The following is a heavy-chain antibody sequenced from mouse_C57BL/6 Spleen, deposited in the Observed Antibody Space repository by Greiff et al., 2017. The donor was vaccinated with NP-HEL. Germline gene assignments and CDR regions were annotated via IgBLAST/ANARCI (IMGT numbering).Heavy chain of an antibody. CDR3: ARGVGSSHWYFDV. Sequence: VQLQQSGAELVKPGASVKISCKASGYAFSSYWMNWVKQRPGKGLEWIGQIYPGDGDTNYNGKFKGKATLTADKSSSTAYMQLSSLTSEDSAVYFCARGVGSSHWYFDVWGTGTTVTVSS. CDR2: IYPGDGDT. V-gene: IGHV1-80*01. J-gene: IGHJ1*03. CDR1: GYAFSSYW. D-gene: IGHD1-1*01.